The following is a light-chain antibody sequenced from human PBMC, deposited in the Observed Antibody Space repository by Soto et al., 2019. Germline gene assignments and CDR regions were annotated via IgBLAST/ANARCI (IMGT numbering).Light chain of an antibody. CDR2: GAS. CDR1: QGINNY. CDR3: QQHNSFSIT. Sequence: IQLTQSPSALSASVGDRVTITCRASQGINNYVAWYQQKPGKAPKLLIYGASTLQSGVPSRFSGSGSGTEFTLIINSLQADDFATYYCQQHNSFSITFGQGTRLEIK. J-gene: IGKJ5*01. V-gene: IGKV1-9*01.